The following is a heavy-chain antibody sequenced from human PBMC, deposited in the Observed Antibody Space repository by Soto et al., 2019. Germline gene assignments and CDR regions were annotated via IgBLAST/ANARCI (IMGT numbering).Heavy chain of an antibody. CDR1: GYTFTSYA. J-gene: IGHJ6*03. V-gene: IGHV1-3*01. CDR3: ASSSPQTRVVVAAPYYYYMDV. D-gene: IGHD2-15*01. CDR2: INAGNGNT. Sequence: ASVKVSCKASGYTFTSYAMHWVRQAPGQRLEWMGWINAGNGNTKYSQKFQGRVTITRDTSASTAYMELSSLRSEDTAVYYCASSSPQTRVVVAAPYYYYMDVWGKGTTVTVSS.